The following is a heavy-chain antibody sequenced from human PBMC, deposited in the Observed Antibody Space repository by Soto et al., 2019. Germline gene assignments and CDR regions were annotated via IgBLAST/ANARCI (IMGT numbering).Heavy chain of an antibody. CDR3: ARAIRGYCSGGSCYYFDY. J-gene: IGHJ4*02. CDR2: INHSGST. CDR1: GGSFSGYY. V-gene: IGHV4-34*01. D-gene: IGHD2-15*01. Sequence: SETLSLTCAVYGGSFSGYYWSWIRQPPGKGLEWIGEINHSGSTNYNPSFKSRVTISVDTSKNQFSLKLSSVTAADTAVYYCARAIRGYCSGGSCYYFDYWGEGTLVTVSS.